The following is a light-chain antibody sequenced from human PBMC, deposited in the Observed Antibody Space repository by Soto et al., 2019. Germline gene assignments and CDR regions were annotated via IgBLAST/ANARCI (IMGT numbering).Light chain of an antibody. CDR2: GAS. V-gene: IGKV3-20*01. Sequence: DIVMTQSPATLSVAPGERVTFSCRASQGVSRKLAWYQHKPGQAPRLLISGASTGATGIPDRFSGSGSGTDFTLTISRLEPEDFVVYYCQQYGSSRFTFGPVTKVDIK. J-gene: IGKJ3*01. CDR1: QGVSRK. CDR3: QQYGSSRFT.